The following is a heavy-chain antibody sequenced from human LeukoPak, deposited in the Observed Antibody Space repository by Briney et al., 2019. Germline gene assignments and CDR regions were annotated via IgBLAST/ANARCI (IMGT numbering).Heavy chain of an antibody. CDR3: ARDAAAAGSDWFDP. CDR1: GYTFTSYD. Sequence: GASVKVSCKASGYTFTSYDINWVRQATGQGLEWMGWMNPNSGNTVYAQKFQGRVTITRNTSISTAYMELSSLRSEDTAVYYCARDAAAAGSDWFDPWGQGTLVTVSS. J-gene: IGHJ5*02. D-gene: IGHD6-13*01. V-gene: IGHV1-8*03. CDR2: MNPNSGNT.